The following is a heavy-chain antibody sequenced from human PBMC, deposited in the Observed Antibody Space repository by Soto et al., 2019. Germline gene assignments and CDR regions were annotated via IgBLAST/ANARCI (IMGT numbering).Heavy chain of an antibody. J-gene: IGHJ5*02. Sequence: QVQLVQSGAEVKKPGASVKVSCKASGYTFTSYDINWVRQATGQGLEWMGWMNPNRGNTGYAQKFQGRVTMTRNTSISTAYMELSSLRSEDTAVYYCAIRVWGQQLVNFDPWGQGTLVTVSS. V-gene: IGHV1-8*01. CDR2: MNPNRGNT. CDR3: AIRVWGQQLVNFDP. CDR1: GYTFTSYD. D-gene: IGHD6-13*01.